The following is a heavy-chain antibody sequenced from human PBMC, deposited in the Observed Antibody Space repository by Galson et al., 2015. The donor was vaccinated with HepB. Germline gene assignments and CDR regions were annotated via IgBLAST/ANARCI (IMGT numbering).Heavy chain of an antibody. V-gene: IGHV5-51*03. J-gene: IGHJ3*02. Sequence: QSGAAAKKPGESLKISCTGSGYSFSSYWIGWGRQMPGKGLECMGIIYPGDSDIRYSPSFRGQVTISDDKSISTTYLEWRSLKASDTPIYYCARRSDGFDIWGQGTMITVSS. CDR2: IYPGDSDI. CDR3: ARRSDGFDI. CDR1: GYSFSSYW.